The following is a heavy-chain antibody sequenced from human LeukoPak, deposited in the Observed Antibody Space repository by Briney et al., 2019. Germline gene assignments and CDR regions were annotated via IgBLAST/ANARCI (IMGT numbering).Heavy chain of an antibody. Sequence: SETLSLTCAVYGGSFSGYYWSWIRQPPGKGLEWIGEINHSGSTNYKPSLKSRLTISVDTSKNQFSLKLSSVTAADTAVYYCARLGARGYYDSSGYYSHFDYWGQGTLVTVSS. J-gene: IGHJ4*02. CDR3: ARLGARGYYDSSGYYSHFDY. D-gene: IGHD3-22*01. CDR2: INHSGST. V-gene: IGHV4-34*01. CDR1: GGSFSGYY.